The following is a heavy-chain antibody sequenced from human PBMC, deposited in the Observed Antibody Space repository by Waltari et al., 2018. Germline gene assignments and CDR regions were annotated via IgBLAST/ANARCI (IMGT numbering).Heavy chain of an antibody. D-gene: IGHD2-21*02. J-gene: IGHJ4*02. Sequence: LVQSGAEVMKPGASVRVSCKVSRDAVTEHYIHWVRQAPGQGLGWMGWVNPTGGGTNYAQRFAGRITVTWDASITTAYMEFSRLTSGDTAVYFCAREYCGGDCRLFDYWGQGTPVTVSS. CDR3: AREYCGGDCRLFDY. CDR1: RDAVTEHY. V-gene: IGHV1-2*02. CDR2: VNPTGGGT.